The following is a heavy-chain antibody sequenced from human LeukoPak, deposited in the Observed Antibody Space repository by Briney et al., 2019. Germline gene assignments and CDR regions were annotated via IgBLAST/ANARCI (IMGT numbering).Heavy chain of an antibody. J-gene: IGHJ4*02. D-gene: IGHD6-13*01. Sequence: PGGSLRLSCTASGFTLSSYTMSWVRQAPGKGLEWVSSISDSGGSTYYPDSVKGRFTISRDTSKNTLYLQMNSLRAEDTAIYYCARRAIKRYSDFDYWGQGTLVTVSS. CDR1: GFTLSSYT. CDR2: ISDSGGST. V-gene: IGHV3-23*01. CDR3: ARRAIKRYSDFDY.